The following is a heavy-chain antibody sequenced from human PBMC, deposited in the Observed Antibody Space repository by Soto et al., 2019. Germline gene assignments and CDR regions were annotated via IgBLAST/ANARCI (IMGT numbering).Heavy chain of an antibody. V-gene: IGHV1-24*01. J-gene: IGHJ4*02. Sequence: QVQLVQSGAEVKKPGASVKVSCKVSGYTLTELSMHWVRQAPGKGLEWMGGFDPEDGETIYAQKFQGRVTMTEDTSTDTAYMELSSLRSEDTAVYYCAPDSRYNWNYFALVNLDYWGQGTLVTVSS. CDR1: GYTLTELS. CDR3: APDSRYNWNYFALVNLDY. CDR2: FDPEDGET. D-gene: IGHD1-7*01.